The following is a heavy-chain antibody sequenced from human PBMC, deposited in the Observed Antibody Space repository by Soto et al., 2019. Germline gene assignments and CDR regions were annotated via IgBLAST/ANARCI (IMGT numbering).Heavy chain of an antibody. CDR2: IYYSGST. V-gene: IGHV4-31*03. CDR1: GGSISSGGYY. Sequence: PSETLSLTCTVSGGSISSGGYYWSWIRQHPGKGLEWIGYIYYSGSTYYNPSLKSRVTIPVDTSKNQFSLKLSSVTAADTAVYYCARSGCSGGSCYLVDFWGQGILVTVSS. J-gene: IGHJ4*02. CDR3: ARSGCSGGSCYLVDF. D-gene: IGHD2-15*01.